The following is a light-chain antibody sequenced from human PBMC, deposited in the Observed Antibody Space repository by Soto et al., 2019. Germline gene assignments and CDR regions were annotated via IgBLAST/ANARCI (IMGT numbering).Light chain of an antibody. CDR1: QSVSTY. CDR3: QQRSNWPRT. V-gene: IGKV3-11*01. Sequence: EIVLTQSPATLSFSPGERATPSCRASQSVSTYLAWYQQKPGQVPRLLIYDASNRATGIPARFSGSGSGTDFTLTISSLEPEDFAVYYCQQRSNWPRTFGQGTKVDIK. J-gene: IGKJ1*01. CDR2: DAS.